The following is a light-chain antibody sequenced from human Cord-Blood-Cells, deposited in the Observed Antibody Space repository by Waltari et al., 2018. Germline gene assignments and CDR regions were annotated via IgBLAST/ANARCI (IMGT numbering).Light chain of an antibody. CDR2: GAS. CDR1: QSVSSSY. V-gene: IGKV3-20*01. J-gene: IGKJ5*01. Sequence: EIVCPHSPGTLSLSPGERATLSCRASQSVSSSYFAWYQQKPCPARSLLIYGASRRATGIPDRFSGSGSGTDFTLTISRLEPEDFAVYYCQQYGSSITFGQGTRLEIK. CDR3: QQYGSSIT.